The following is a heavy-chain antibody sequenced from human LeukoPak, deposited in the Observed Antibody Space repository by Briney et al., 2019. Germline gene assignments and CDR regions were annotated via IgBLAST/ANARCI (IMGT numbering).Heavy chain of an antibody. D-gene: IGHD3-10*01. J-gene: IGHJ6*03. CDR3: ARDVRGSGSYYHPYYYYYYMDV. CDR2: IDYRGST. Sequence: PSPTLSLTCPVTGGSISSSSYYWGWIRQPPRKGLEWIGRIDYRGSTYYKPSLKCRVTISVATSKNHFYLKLSSVTAADTAVYYCARDVRGSGSYYHPYYYYYYMDVWGKGTTVTVSS. CDR1: GGSISSSSYY. V-gene: IGHV4-39*02.